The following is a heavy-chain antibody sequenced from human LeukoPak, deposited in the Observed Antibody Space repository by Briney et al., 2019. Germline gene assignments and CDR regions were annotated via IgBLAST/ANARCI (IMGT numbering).Heavy chain of an antibody. V-gene: IGHV3-7*01. Sequence: GGSLRLSCAASGFTFSSYWMSWVRQAPGKGLEWVANIKQDGSEKYYVDSVKGRFTISRDNAKNSLYLQMNSLRAENTAVYYCARAVLDILTGYEHFDYWGQGTLVTVSS. CDR2: IKQDGSEK. J-gene: IGHJ4*02. CDR1: GFTFSSYW. CDR3: ARAVLDILTGYEHFDY. D-gene: IGHD3-9*01.